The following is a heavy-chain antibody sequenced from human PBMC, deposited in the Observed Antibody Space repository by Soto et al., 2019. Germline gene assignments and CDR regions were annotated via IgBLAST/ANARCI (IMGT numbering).Heavy chain of an antibody. Sequence: GGSLRLSCAVSGVTCSGYAMNWVRQAPGKGLEWVAVVSHDGRNTHYADSVKGRFTISRDSSKNTVSLEMTSLRAEDTAVYYFAKGGRQWLVTSDFNYWGQGALVTVSS. CDR1: GVTCSGYA. D-gene: IGHD6-19*01. J-gene: IGHJ4*02. V-gene: IGHV3-30*18. CDR3: AKGGRQWLVTSDFNY. CDR2: VSHDGRNT.